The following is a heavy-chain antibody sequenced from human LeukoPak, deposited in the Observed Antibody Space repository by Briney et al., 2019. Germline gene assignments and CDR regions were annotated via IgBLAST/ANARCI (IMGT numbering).Heavy chain of an antibody. CDR3: AGAGAYSSSWYLFDY. J-gene: IGHJ4*02. D-gene: IGHD6-13*01. CDR2: ISGSGGST. V-gene: IGHV3-23*01. CDR1: GFTFSSYA. Sequence: GGSLRLSCAASGFTFSSYAMSWVRQAPGKGLEWVSAISGSGGSTYYADSVKGRFTISRDNSKNTLYLQMNSLRAEDTAVYYCAGAGAYSSSWYLFDYWGQGTLVTVSS.